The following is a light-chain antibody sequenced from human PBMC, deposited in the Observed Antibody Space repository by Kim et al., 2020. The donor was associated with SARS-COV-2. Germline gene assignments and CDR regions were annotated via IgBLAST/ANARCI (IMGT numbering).Light chain of an antibody. CDR1: SRCLDDNY. Sequence: GKTVPLSCTRSSRCLDDNYVKWYQQRPGGVPTAVIYEDDQRPSGVSDRFSGSIDNSSNSASLTISGLRTEDEADYYCQSYNRDNVLFGGGTQLTVL. CDR3: QSYNRDNVL. V-gene: IGLV6-57*03. J-gene: IGLJ2*01. CDR2: EDD.